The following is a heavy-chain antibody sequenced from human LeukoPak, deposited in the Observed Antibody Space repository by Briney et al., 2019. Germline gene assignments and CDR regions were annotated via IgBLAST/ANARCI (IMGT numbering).Heavy chain of an antibody. Sequence: SSETLSLTCTVSGGSISSYYWSWIQQPPGKGLEWIGYIYYSGSTNYNPSLKSRVTISVDTSKNQFSLKLSSVTAADTAVYYCARCGLGDAFNIWGQGTMVTVSS. V-gene: IGHV4-59*08. J-gene: IGHJ3*02. D-gene: IGHD3-16*01. CDR1: GGSISSYY. CDR3: ARCGLGDAFNI. CDR2: IYYSGST.